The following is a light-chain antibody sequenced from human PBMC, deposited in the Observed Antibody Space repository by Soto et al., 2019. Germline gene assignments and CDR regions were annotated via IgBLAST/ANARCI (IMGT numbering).Light chain of an antibody. J-gene: IGKJ1*01. V-gene: IGKV1-5*03. CDR3: QQYNSHPWT. CDR1: QSIRSW. Sequence: DIQMTHSPATLPASVVYRVTVTCRASQSIRSWLAWYQEKPGKAPKLLIYKASLLETGVPSRFSGSGSGTEFTLTISSLQTDDFGTYYCQQYNSHPWTFGQGTKVDIK. CDR2: KAS.